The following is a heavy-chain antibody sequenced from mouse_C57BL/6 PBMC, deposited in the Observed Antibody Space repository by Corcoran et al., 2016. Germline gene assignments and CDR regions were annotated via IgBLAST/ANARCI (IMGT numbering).Heavy chain of an antibody. CDR2: INPNNGGT. CDR3: ASSYYYGSSKDWYFDV. J-gene: IGHJ1*03. Sequence: EVQLQQSGPELVKPGASVKISCKASGYTFTDYYMNWVKQSHGKSLEWIGDINPNNGGTSYNQKFKGKATLTVDKSSSTAYMELRSLTSEDSAVYYCASSYYYGSSKDWYFDVWGTGTTVTVSS. CDR1: GYTFTDYY. V-gene: IGHV1-26*01. D-gene: IGHD1-1*01.